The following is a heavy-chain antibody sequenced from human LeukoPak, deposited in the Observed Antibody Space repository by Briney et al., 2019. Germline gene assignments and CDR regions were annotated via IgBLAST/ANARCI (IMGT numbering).Heavy chain of an antibody. Sequence: PGGSLRLSCAASGFTLSSYWMSWVRQAPGKGLEWVANIKQDGSEEYYVDSVKGRFTISRDNAQNSLYLQMNSLRAEDTAMYYCARERWQQLASYYYYYGMDVWGQGTTVTVSS. CDR1: GFTLSSYW. D-gene: IGHD6-13*01. J-gene: IGHJ6*02. CDR3: ARERWQQLASYYYYYGMDV. CDR2: IKQDGSEE. V-gene: IGHV3-7*01.